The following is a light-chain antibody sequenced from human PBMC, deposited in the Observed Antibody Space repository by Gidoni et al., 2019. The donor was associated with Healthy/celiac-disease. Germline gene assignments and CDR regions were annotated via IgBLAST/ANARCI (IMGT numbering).Light chain of an antibody. CDR1: QSISSY. Sequence: DIQMPQSPSSLSASVGDRVTITCRASQSISSYLNWYQQKPGKAPKLLIYAASSLQSGVPSRFSGSGSGTDVTLTISSLQPEDFATYYCQQSYSSSFGQGTKLEIK. CDR2: AAS. CDR3: QQSYSSS. J-gene: IGKJ2*01. V-gene: IGKV1-39*01.